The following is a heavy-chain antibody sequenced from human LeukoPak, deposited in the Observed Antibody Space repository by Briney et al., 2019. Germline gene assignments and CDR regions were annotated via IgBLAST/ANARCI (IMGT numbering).Heavy chain of an antibody. V-gene: IGHV3-7*01. Sequence: GGSLRLSCAASGFTFTTYWMSWVRRAPGKGLEWVANIKQDGTERYYVDSVKGRFTISRDNAKNSLYLQMNSLRAEDTAVYYCARERKYDSNFDYWGQGTLVTVSS. CDR2: IKQDGTER. J-gene: IGHJ4*02. CDR1: GFTFTTYW. CDR3: ARERKYDSNFDY. D-gene: IGHD1-1*01.